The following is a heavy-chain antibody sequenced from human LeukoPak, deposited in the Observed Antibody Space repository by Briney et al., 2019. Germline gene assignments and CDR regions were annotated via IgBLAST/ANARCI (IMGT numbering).Heavy chain of an antibody. CDR2: INHSGST. Sequence: SETLSLTCAVYGGSFSGYYWSWIRQPPGKGLEWIGEINHSGSTNYNPSLESRVTISVDTSKNQFSLKLSSVTAADTAVYYCARDLGYGSGSYRIFDYWGQGTLVTVSS. J-gene: IGHJ4*02. D-gene: IGHD3-10*01. V-gene: IGHV4-34*01. CDR3: ARDLGYGSGSYRIFDY. CDR1: GGSFSGYY.